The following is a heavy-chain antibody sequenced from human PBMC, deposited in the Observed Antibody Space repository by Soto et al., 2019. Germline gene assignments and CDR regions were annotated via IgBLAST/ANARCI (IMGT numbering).Heavy chain of an antibody. CDR3: ARCPTFPDVYYYYMDV. D-gene: IGHD1-1*01. Sequence: SETLSLTCTVSGGSISSSSYYWGWIRQPPGKGLEWIGSIYYSGSTYYNPSLKSRVTISVDTSKNQFSLKLSSVTAADTAVYYCARCPTFPDVYYYYMDVWGKGTTVTVSS. J-gene: IGHJ6*03. V-gene: IGHV4-39*01. CDR1: GGSISSSSYY. CDR2: IYYSGST.